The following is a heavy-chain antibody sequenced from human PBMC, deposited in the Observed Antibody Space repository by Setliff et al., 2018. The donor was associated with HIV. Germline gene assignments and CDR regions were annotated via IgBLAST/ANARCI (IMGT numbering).Heavy chain of an antibody. V-gene: IGHV7-4-1*02. CDR1: GYNFTNYG. J-gene: IGHJ5*02. CDR2: INTNTGYP. Sequence: GASVKVSCKASGYNFTNYGINWVRQDPGQGLEWMGWINTNTGYPTYAQAFRGRFVFSLDTSVSTAYLEFSSLEAEDTAVYFCARVRTSYNFWVGDVFDPWGQGTLVTAPQ. CDR3: ARVRTSYNFWVGDVFDP. D-gene: IGHD1-1*01.